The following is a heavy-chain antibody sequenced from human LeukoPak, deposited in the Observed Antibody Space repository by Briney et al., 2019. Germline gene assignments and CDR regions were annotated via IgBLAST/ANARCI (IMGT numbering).Heavy chain of an antibody. V-gene: IGHV3-21*01. CDR3: ARDVATILTGYHAAFDI. CDR2: ISWNSGSI. CDR1: GFTFSSYS. J-gene: IGHJ3*02. D-gene: IGHD3-9*01. Sequence: KTGGSLRLSCAASGFTFSSYSMNWVRQAPGKGLEWVSGISWNSGSIGYADSVKGRFTISRDNAKNSLYLQMNSLRAEDTAVYYCARDVATILTGYHAAFDIWGQGTMVTVSS.